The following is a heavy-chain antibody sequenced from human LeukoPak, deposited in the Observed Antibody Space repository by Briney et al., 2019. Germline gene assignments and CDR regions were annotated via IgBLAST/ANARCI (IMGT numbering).Heavy chain of an antibody. CDR2: ISGSGGST. CDR1: GFTFSSYA. V-gene: IGHV3-23*01. J-gene: IGHJ4*02. D-gene: IGHD2-2*01. CDR3: AKADIYCSSTSCLYFGY. Sequence: PGGSLRLSCAASGFTFSSYAMSWVRQAPWKGLEWVSAISGSGGSTYYADSVKGRFTISRDNSKNTLYLQMNSLRAEDTAVYYCAKADIYCSSTSCLYFGYWGQGTLVTVCS.